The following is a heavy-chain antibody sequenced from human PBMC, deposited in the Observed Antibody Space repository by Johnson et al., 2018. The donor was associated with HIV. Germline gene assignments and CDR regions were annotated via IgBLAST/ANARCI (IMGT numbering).Heavy chain of an antibody. D-gene: IGHD1-26*01. CDR2: IRYDGSNK. Sequence: QVQLVESGGGLVQPGGSLRLSCAASGFTFSSYWMSWVRQAPGKGLEWVAFIRYDGSNKYYGDSVRGRFTISRDNSKNTVSLQMNSLRAEDTAVYFCARDLIVGTTRTGAFDIWGQGTKVTVSS. J-gene: IGHJ3*02. CDR1: GFTFSSYW. V-gene: IGHV3-30*02. CDR3: ARDLIVGTTRTGAFDI.